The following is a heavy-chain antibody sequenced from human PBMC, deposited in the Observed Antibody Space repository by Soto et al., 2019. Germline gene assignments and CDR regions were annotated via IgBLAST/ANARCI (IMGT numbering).Heavy chain of an antibody. Sequence: IRVWRPVLEVTFVSHGMSRIRQDKGKGLEWVANIKQDGSKKYYVDSVKGRFTISRDNSKNTLYLQMNSLRAEDTAVYYCARDHDPLGGYYYGMDVWGQGTMVTVSS. J-gene: IGHJ6*02. CDR2: IKQDGSKK. CDR1: EVTFVSHG. CDR3: ARDHDPLGGYYYGMDV. V-gene: IGHV3-7*01. D-gene: IGHD1-1*01.